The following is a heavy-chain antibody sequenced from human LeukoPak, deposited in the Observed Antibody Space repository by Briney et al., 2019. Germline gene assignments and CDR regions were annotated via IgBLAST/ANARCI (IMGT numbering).Heavy chain of an antibody. CDR3: ARVGDYFFDY. V-gene: IGHV4-59*01. Sequence: SETLSLTCAVYGGSFSGYYWSWIRQPPGKGLEWIGYIYYSGNTRYSPSLKSRVTISVDTSKNQFSLKLSSVSAADTAVYYCARVGDYFFDYWGQGTLVTVSS. J-gene: IGHJ4*02. CDR1: GGSFSGYY. CDR2: IYYSGNT.